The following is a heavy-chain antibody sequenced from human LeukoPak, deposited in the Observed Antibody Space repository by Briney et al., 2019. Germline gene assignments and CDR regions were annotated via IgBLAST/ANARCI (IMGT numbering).Heavy chain of an antibody. D-gene: IGHD5-18*01. V-gene: IGHV3-53*01. J-gene: IGHJ4*02. CDR1: GFTVSSNY. Sequence: GGSLRLSCAASGFTVSSNYMSWVRQAPGKGLEWVSVIYSGDSTYYADSVKGRFTISRDNSKNTVYLQMNSLRAEDTAVYYCAKVGYSYGAQFDYWGQGTLVTVSS. CDR2: IYSGDST. CDR3: AKVGYSYGAQFDY.